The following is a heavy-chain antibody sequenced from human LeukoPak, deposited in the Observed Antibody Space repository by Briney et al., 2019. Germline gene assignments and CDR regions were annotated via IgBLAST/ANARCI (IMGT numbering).Heavy chain of an antibody. CDR3: ASLPYYDSSGYYYVPDY. J-gene: IGHJ4*02. CDR2: IYHSGST. Sequence: SSQTLSLTCTVSGGSISSGGYYWSWIRQPPGKGLEWIGYIYHSGSTYYNPSLKSRVTISVDRTKNQFSLKLSSVTAADTAVYYCASLPYYDSSGYYYVPDYWGQGTLVTVSS. V-gene: IGHV4-30-2*01. CDR1: GGSISSGGYY. D-gene: IGHD3-22*01.